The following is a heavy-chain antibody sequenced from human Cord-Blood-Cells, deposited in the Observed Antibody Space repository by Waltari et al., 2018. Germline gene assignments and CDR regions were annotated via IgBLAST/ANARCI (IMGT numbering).Heavy chain of an antibody. CDR2: IYHSGST. D-gene: IGHD3-3*01. CDR3: ARAASVYDFWSGYYDY. Sequence: QVQLQESGPGLVKPSETLSLTCTVSGYSISSGYSWGWLRQPPGKGLEWIGSIYHSGSTYYNPSLKSRVTISVDTSKNQFSLKLSSVTAADTAVYYCARAASVYDFWSGYYDYWGQGTLVTVSS. J-gene: IGHJ4*02. V-gene: IGHV4-38-2*02. CDR1: GYSISSGYS.